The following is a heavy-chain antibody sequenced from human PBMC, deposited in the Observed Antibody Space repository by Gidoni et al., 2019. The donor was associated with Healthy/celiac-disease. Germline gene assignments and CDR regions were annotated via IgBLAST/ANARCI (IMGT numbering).Heavy chain of an antibody. J-gene: IGHJ4*02. D-gene: IGHD3-22*01. Sequence: EVQLVESGGGLVQPGGSLRLSCAASGFTFRSYEMNWVRQAPGKGLEWVSYISSSGSTIYYADSVKGRFTISRDNAKNSLYLQMNSLRAEDTAVYYCARDSYYYDSSGYYNPFDYWGQGTLVTVSS. CDR2: ISSSGSTI. CDR3: ARDSYYYDSSGYYNPFDY. CDR1: GFTFRSYE. V-gene: IGHV3-48*03.